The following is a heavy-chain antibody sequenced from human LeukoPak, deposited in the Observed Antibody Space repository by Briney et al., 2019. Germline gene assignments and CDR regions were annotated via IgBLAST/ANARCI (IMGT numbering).Heavy chain of an antibody. CDR1: GFTFSSYG. Sequence: GRSLRLSCAASGFTFSSYGMHWVRQAPGKGLEWVAVISYDGSNKYYADSVKGRFTISRDNSKNTLYLQMNSLRAEDTAVYYCAKDGCGGDCLGAFDIWGQGTMVTASS. D-gene: IGHD2-21*02. J-gene: IGHJ3*02. V-gene: IGHV3-30*18. CDR3: AKDGCGGDCLGAFDI. CDR2: ISYDGSNK.